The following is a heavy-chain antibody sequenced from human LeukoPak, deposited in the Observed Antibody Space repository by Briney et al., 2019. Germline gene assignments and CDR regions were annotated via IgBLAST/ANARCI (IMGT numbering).Heavy chain of an antibody. D-gene: IGHD6-13*01. CDR2: INPNTGGT. V-gene: IGHV1-2*02. J-gene: IGHJ4*02. CDR1: GYTFTGYY. Sequence: ASVKVSCKASGYTFTGYYMHWVRQAPGQGLEWMGWINPNTGGTNYAQKFQGRVTMTTDTSISTAYMELSSLRSDDTAVYYCARGQSSSWVGVFDYWGQGTLVTVSS. CDR3: ARGQSSSWVGVFDY.